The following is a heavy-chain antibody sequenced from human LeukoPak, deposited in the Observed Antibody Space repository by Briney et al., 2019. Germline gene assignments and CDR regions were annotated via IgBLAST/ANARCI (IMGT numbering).Heavy chain of an antibody. D-gene: IGHD5-24*01. CDR1: GYTFTSYD. J-gene: IGHJ4*02. CDR2: MNPNSGNT. Sequence: ASVKVSCKASGYTFTSYDINWVRQATGQGLEWMGWMNPNSGNTGYAQKFQGRVTITRNTSISTAYMELSSLRSEDMAVYYCGRVDMATTKDYWGQGTLVTVSS. V-gene: IGHV1-8*03. CDR3: GRVDMATTKDY.